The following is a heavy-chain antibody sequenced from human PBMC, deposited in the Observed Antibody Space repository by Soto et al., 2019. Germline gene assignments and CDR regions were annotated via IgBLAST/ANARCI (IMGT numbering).Heavy chain of an antibody. D-gene: IGHD2-15*01. CDR1: GGSISSYY. Sequence: SETLSLTCTVSGGSISSYYWSWIRQPPGKGLEWIGYIYYSGSTNYNPSLKSRVTISVDTSKNQFSLKLSSVTAADTAVYYCARGHCSGGSCLFDYWGQGTLVTVSS. CDR3: ARGHCSGGSCLFDY. V-gene: IGHV4-59*01. J-gene: IGHJ4*02. CDR2: IYYSGST.